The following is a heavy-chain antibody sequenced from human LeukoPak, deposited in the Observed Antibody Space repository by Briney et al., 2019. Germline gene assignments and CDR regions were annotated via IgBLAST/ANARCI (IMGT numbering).Heavy chain of an antibody. CDR2: IYSGGTT. Sequence: GGSLRLSCAASGFTVSNNYMTWVRQAPGKGLEWVSVIYSGGTTYYADSVKGRFTISRDNSKNTLYLQMNSLRAEDTAVYYCARFGPYYFDHWGQGTLVTVSS. D-gene: IGHD3-10*01. CDR1: GFTVSNNY. CDR3: ARFGPYYFDH. V-gene: IGHV3-53*01. J-gene: IGHJ4*02.